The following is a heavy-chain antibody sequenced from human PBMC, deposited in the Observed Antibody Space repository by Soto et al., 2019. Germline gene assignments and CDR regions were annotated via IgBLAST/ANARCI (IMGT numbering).Heavy chain of an antibody. V-gene: IGHV3-30-3*01. CDR1: GFTFSSYA. Sequence: AGGSLRLSCAASGFTFSSYAMHWVRQAPGKGLEWVAVISYDGSNKYYADSVKGRFTISRDNSKNTLYLQMNSLRAEDTAVYYCARSATATYFDYWGQGTLVTVSS. CDR2: ISYDGSNK. D-gene: IGHD5-18*01. CDR3: ARSATATYFDY. J-gene: IGHJ4*02.